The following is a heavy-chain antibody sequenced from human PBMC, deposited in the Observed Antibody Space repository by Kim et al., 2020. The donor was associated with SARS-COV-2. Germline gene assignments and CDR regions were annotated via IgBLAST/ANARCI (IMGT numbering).Heavy chain of an antibody. Sequence: SYADSVKGRFTISRDNAKNTLYLQMNSLRAEDTAVYYCASQSSSCYSGDDWGQGTLVTVSS. CDR3: ASQSSSCYSGDD. D-gene: IGHD6-13*01. J-gene: IGHJ4*02. V-gene: IGHV3-74*01.